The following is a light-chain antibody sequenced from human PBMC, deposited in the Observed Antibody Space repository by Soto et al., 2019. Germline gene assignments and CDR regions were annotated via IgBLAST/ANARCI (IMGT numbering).Light chain of an antibody. Sequence: ENVLTQSPGTLSLSPGDTATLSCRASQTIFNSYLAWYQQKPGQAPRLLIYGASSRAIGIPDRFSGGGSGTDFTLTITRLEPEDFAVYYCQQYGSSYTFGQGTKLEMK. J-gene: IGKJ2*01. V-gene: IGKV3-20*01. CDR3: QQYGSSYT. CDR2: GAS. CDR1: QTIFNSY.